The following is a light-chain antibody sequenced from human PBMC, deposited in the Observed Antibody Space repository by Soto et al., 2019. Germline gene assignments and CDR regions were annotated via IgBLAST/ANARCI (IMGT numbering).Light chain of an antibody. CDR2: DAS. CDR3: QQCATSPLT. Sequence: EIVLTQSPGTLSLSPGDRATLSCRASQSVGNDYLPWYQQKPGQAPRLLIDDASNRAAGIPHRFSGSGSGTDFTLTIIRLDPEDFAVYYCQQCATSPLTFGQGTRVDIK. J-gene: IGKJ1*01. V-gene: IGKV3-20*01. CDR1: QSVGNDY.